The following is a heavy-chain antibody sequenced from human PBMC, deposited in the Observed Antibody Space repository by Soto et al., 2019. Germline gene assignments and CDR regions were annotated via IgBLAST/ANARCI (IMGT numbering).Heavy chain of an antibody. CDR3: ARDGGRYYAMDV. CDR2: IYYSGST. D-gene: IGHD3-3*01. Sequence: SETLSLTCTVSGDSISSYYWSWIRQPPGKGLEWIGYIYYSGSTNYNPSLKSRVTISVDTSKSQFSLKLSSVTATDTALYYCARDGGRYYAMDVWGQGTTVTVSS. V-gene: IGHV4-59*01. J-gene: IGHJ6*02. CDR1: GDSISSYY.